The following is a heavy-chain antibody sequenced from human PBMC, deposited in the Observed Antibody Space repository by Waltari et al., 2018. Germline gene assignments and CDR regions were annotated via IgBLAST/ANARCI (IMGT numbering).Heavy chain of an antibody. CDR1: GYTFTDFH. J-gene: IGHJ3*01. CDR3: ATDTSASASV. CDR2: VNRRTGVT. D-gene: IGHD3-22*01. V-gene: IGHV1-2*06. Sequence: QVQLVQSGAEVKNPGASVKVSCKASGYTFTDFHMAWVRQAHGQGLEWMGRVNRRTGVTNYAQKFQGRVTMTRDTSISTDYMELSSLRSDDSAIYYCATDTSASASVWGQGTMVTVSS.